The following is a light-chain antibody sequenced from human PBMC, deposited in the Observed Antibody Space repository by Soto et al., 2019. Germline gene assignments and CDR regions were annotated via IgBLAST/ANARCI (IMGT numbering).Light chain of an antibody. CDR1: QSISSW. CDR2: DAS. V-gene: IGKV1-5*01. CDR3: QQYNSYSPVT. J-gene: IGKJ2*01. Sequence: IQMTQSPSTLSASVGDRVTITCRASQSISSWLAWYQQKPGKAPKLLIYDASSLESGVPSRFSGSGSGTEVTLTISSLQPDDFATYYCQQYNSYSPVTFGQGTKLEIK.